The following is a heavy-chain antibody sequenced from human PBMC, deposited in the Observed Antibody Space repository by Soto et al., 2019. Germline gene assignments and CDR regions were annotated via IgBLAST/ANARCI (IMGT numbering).Heavy chain of an antibody. Sequence: EVQLVESGGGLIQPGGSLRLSCAASAFTVSRNYMIWVRQAPGKGLEWVSVIDSGGSTNYADSVKGRFTISRDTSKNTLYSQMNSLRAEDTAVYYWAGGIAVAGSIDYWGQGPLVTVSS. CDR3: AGGIAVAGSIDY. J-gene: IGHJ4*02. CDR2: IDSGGST. D-gene: IGHD6-19*01. V-gene: IGHV3-53*01. CDR1: AFTVSRNY.